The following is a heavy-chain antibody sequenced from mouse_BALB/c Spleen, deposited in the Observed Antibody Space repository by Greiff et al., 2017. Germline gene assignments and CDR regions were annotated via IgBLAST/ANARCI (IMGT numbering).Heavy chain of an antibody. CDR2: ISYSGST. V-gene: IGHV3-8*02. J-gene: IGHJ2*01. D-gene: IGHD1-1*01. CDR3: ARGDSGSSSFDY. Sequence: VQLKESGPSLVKPSQTLSLTCSVTGDSITSGYWNWIRKFPGNKLEYMGYISYSGSTYYNPSLKSRISITRDTSKNQYYLQLNSVTTEDTATYYCARGDSGSSSFDYWGQGTTLTVSS. CDR1: GDSITSGY.